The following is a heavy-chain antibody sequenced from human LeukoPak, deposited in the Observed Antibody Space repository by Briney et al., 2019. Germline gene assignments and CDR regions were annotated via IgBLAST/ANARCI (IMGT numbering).Heavy chain of an antibody. Sequence: PSETLSLSCAVHGASLSDYYWTCIRQSPQKGLECIGSIDHRGSANYNPSLESRVTISLDTSKNQFSLNLASVTAADTAVYYCTSLFSVSGTFDSWGQGTLVAV. CDR3: TSLFSVSGTFDS. D-gene: IGHD3-10*01. CDR2: IDHRGSA. V-gene: IGHV4-34*01. J-gene: IGHJ4*02. CDR1: GASLSDYY.